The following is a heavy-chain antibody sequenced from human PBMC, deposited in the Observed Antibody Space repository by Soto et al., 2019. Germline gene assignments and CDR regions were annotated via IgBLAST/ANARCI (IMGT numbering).Heavy chain of an antibody. Sequence: QVQLVQSGAEVRRPGSSVKVSCKASGGSFSSYAISWVWQAPGQGLEWMGAINPIFGAAHYAQKFQGRVTITADEITSTAYMELTGLSSDDTAVYFCAREGRHFDYWGQGTLVTVSS. J-gene: IGHJ4*02. CDR2: INPIFGAA. V-gene: IGHV1-69*01. CDR3: AREGRHFDY. CDR1: GGSFSSYA.